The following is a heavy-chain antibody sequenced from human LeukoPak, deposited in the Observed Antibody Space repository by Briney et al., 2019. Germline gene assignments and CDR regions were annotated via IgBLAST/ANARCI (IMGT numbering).Heavy chain of an antibody. CDR3: ARLTKYSSGGDY. J-gene: IGHJ4*02. CDR2: ISAYNGNT. Sequence: ASVKVSCKASGYIFTNYGITWVRQAPGQGLEWMGWISAYNGNTNYAQKLQGRVTMTTDTSTSTAYMELRSLRSDDTAVYYCARLTKYSSGGDYWGQGTLVTVSS. V-gene: IGHV1-18*01. D-gene: IGHD6-19*01. CDR1: GYIFTNYG.